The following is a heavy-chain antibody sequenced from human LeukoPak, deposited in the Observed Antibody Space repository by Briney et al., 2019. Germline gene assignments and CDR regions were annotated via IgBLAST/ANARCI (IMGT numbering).Heavy chain of an antibody. CDR3: ARARAATRDLRWFDP. Sequence: ASVKVSCKASGYTFTGYYMHWVRQAPGQGLEWMGGIIPIFGTANYAQKFQGRVTITADKSTSTAYMELSSLRSEDTAVYYCARARAATRDLRWFDPWGQGTLVTVSS. V-gene: IGHV1-69*06. J-gene: IGHJ5*02. CDR1: GYTFTGYY. CDR2: IIPIFGTA. D-gene: IGHD5-24*01.